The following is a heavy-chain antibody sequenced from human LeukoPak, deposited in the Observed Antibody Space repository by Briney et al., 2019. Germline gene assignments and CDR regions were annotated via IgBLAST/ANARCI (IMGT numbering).Heavy chain of an antibody. CDR2: IYYSGST. CDR3: AGYCSSTSCNY. D-gene: IGHD2-2*01. CDR1: GGSVSSGSYY. J-gene: IGHJ4*02. V-gene: IGHV4-61*01. Sequence: SETLSLTCTVSGGSVSSGSYYWSWIRQPPGTGLEWIGYIYYSGSTNYNPSLKSRVTISVDTSKNQFSLKLSSVTAADTAVYYCAGYCSSTSCNYWGQGTLVTVSS.